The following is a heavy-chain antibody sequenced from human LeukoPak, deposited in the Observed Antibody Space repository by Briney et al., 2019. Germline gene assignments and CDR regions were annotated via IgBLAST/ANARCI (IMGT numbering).Heavy chain of an antibody. CDR3: ARGVVITGLDY. CDR1: GGSISSSSYY. D-gene: IGHD3-3*01. CDR2: IYYSGST. V-gene: IGHV4-39*07. J-gene: IGHJ4*02. Sequence: SETLSLTCTVSGGSISSSSYYWGWIRQPPGKGLEWIGSIYYSGSTYYNPSLKSRVTISVDTSKNQFSLKLSSVTAADTAVYYCARGVVITGLDYWGQGTLVIVSS.